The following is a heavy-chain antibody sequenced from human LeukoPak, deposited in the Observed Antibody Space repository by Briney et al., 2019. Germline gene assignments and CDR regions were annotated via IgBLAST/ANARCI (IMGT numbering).Heavy chain of an antibody. V-gene: IGHV4-59*01. CDR1: GGSISSYY. D-gene: IGHD3/OR15-3a*01. CDR2: IYYSGST. J-gene: IGHJ4*02. Sequence: PSETLTLTCTVSGGSISSYYWSWIRQPPGKGLEWIGYIYYSGSTNYNPSLKSRVTISVDTSKNQFSLKLSSVTAADTAVYYCARASGYDFGSLGYWGQGTLVTVSS. CDR3: ARASGYDFGSLGY.